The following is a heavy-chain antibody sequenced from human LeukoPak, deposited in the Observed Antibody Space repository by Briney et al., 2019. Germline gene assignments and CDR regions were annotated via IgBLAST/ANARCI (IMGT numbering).Heavy chain of an antibody. CDR2: IYYTGNT. D-gene: IGHD4-11*01. Sequence: SETLSLTCSVSGDSITGYYWGWIRQPPGKGLEWIGNIYYTGNTYYNSSLKSRVTISLDTSKNQFSLKLSSVTAADTAVYYCARGGMTTVDYWGQGTLVTVSS. V-gene: IGHV4-39*07. CDR1: GDSITGYY. J-gene: IGHJ4*02. CDR3: ARGGMTTVDY.